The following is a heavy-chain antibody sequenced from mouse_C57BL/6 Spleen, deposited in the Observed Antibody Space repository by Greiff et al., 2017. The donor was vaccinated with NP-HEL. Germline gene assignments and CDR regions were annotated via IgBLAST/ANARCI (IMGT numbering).Heavy chain of an antibody. CDR2: IRNKANNHAT. CDR1: GFTFSDAW. D-gene: IGHD2-3*01. CDR3: TRRGGYYDFYAMDY. V-gene: IGHV6-6*01. Sequence: EVQGVESGGGLVQPGGSMKLSCAASGFTFSDAWMDWVRQSPEKGLEWVAEIRNKANNHATYYAESVKGRFTISRDDSKSSVYLQMNSLRAEDTGIYYCTRRGGYYDFYAMDYWGQGTSVTVSS. J-gene: IGHJ4*01.